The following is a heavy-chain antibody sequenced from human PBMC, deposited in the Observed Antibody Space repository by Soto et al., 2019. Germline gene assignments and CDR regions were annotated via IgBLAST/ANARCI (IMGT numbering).Heavy chain of an antibody. V-gene: IGHV3-23*01. CDR2: IRGSGETT. CDR1: GFTFSSHA. D-gene: IGHD2-15*01. CDR3: AKDLCPDIVVVEGASPVWYFDL. Sequence: EVQLLESGRGLVEPGGSLRLSCAASGFTFSSHAMSWVRQAPGKGLEWVSGIRGSGETTYFADSVKGRFTITRDNSKNSLYLEMNSLRAEDTAIYYCAKDLCPDIVVVEGASPVWYFDLWGRGTLVTVSS. J-gene: IGHJ2*01.